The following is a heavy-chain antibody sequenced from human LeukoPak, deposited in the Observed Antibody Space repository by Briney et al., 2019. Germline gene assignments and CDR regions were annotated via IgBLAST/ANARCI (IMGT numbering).Heavy chain of an antibody. CDR2: INHSGYT. J-gene: IGHJ4*02. Sequence: NSSETLSLTCAVSGVSFDDYYWSWVRQTPGKGLEWIGEINHSGYTNDRPSLMSRVTLSIDTSRKQFSLNLRSVAVADTGIYYCTRMTAGHDYWGQGTLVTVSA. D-gene: IGHD2-21*02. V-gene: IGHV4-34*01. CDR1: GVSFDDYY. CDR3: TRMTAGHDY.